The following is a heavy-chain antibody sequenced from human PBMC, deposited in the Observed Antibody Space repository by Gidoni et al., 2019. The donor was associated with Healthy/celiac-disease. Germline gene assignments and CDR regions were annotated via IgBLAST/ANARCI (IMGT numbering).Heavy chain of an antibody. CDR1: GFTFSSYG. V-gene: IGHV3-30*18. D-gene: IGHD3-22*01. CDR2: ISYDGSNK. CDR3: AKMFRAYDYDSSGYYYFDY. Sequence: QVQLVESGGGVVQPGRSLRLSCAASGFTFSSYGMHWVRQAPGKGLEWVAVISYDGSNKYYADSVKGRFTISRDNSKNTLYLQMNSLRAEDTAVYYCAKMFRAYDYDSSGYYYFDYWGQGTLVTVSS. J-gene: IGHJ4*02.